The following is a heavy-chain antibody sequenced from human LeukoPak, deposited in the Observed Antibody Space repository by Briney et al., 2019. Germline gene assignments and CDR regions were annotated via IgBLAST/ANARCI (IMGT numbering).Heavy chain of an antibody. CDR2: INQGGSDK. D-gene: IGHD2-15*01. V-gene: IGHV3-7*01. J-gene: IGHJ4*02. Sequence: GESLRLSCAASGFTFSNYWMSWVRQAPRKGLEWVANINQGGSDKSYVDSVKGRFTISRDNAKNSLYLEINSLRVEDTAMYYCARTSRSSSIDDWGQGTLVTVSS. CDR1: GFTFSNYW. CDR3: ARTSRSSSIDD.